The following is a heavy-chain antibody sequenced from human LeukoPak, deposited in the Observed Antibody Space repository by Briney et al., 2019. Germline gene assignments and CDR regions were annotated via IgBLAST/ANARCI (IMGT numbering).Heavy chain of an antibody. CDR3: ARSGTAAIYWFDP. Sequence: GGSLRLSCTVSGFTVSINSMSWVRQAPGKGLEWVSFIYSGGNTHYSDSVKGRFTISRDNAKNSLYLQMNSLRAEDTAVYYCARSGTAAIYWFDPWGQGTLVTVSS. CDR2: IYSGGNT. J-gene: IGHJ5*02. CDR1: GFTVSINS. D-gene: IGHD2-2*02. V-gene: IGHV3-53*01.